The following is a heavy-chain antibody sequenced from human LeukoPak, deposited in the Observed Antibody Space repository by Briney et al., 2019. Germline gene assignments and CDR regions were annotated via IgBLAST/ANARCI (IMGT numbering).Heavy chain of an antibody. Sequence: GGSLRLSCAASGFTFRSYAMNWVRQAPGKGLEWVSAISGSGSSTYYADSVKSRFTISRDNSKNTLYLQMNSLRAEDTAEYYCAKDGPASWGYFDYWGQGTLVTVSS. D-gene: IGHD3-16*01. CDR1: GFTFRSYA. V-gene: IGHV3-23*01. CDR2: ISGSGSST. J-gene: IGHJ4*02. CDR3: AKDGPASWGYFDY.